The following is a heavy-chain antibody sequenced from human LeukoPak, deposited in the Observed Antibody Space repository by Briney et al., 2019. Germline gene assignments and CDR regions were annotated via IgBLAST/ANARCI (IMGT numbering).Heavy chain of an antibody. CDR2: IKQDGSEK. J-gene: IGHJ3*02. CDR1: GFTFSSYW. Sequence: GGSLRLSCAASGFTFSSYWMSWVRQAPGKGLEWVANIKQDGSEKYYVDSVKGRFTISRDNAKNSLYLQMNSLRAEDTAVYYCAREGEIQLWLSAFDIWGQGTMVTVSS. CDR3: AREGEIQLWLSAFDI. D-gene: IGHD5-18*01. V-gene: IGHV3-7*01.